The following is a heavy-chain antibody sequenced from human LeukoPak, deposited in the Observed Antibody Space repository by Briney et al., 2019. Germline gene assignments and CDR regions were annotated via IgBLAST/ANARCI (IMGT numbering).Heavy chain of an antibody. J-gene: IGHJ5*02. CDR1: GGSISSHY. V-gene: IGHV4-59*11. Sequence: PSETLSLTCTVSGGSISSHYWSWIRPPPGKGLEWIGYIYYSGSTNYNPSLKSRVTISVDTSKNQFSLKLSSVTAADTAVYYCARGALPYCSGGSCYSIPVDDPWGQGTLVTLSS. CDR3: ARGALPYCSGGSCYSIPVDDP. CDR2: IYYSGST. D-gene: IGHD2-15*01.